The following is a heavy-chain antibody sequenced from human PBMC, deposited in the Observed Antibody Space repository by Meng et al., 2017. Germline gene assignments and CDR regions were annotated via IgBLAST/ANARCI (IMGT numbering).Heavy chain of an antibody. V-gene: IGHV1-2*06. Sequence: GRLWQSGCEVKKRGVSVKVSCKASGYTFTGYYMHWVRQATGQGLEWMGRINPNSGGTNYAQKFQGRVTMTRDTSISTAYMELSRLRSDDTAVYYCARSIVATMVFDYWGQGTLVTVSS. CDR1: GYTFTGYY. CDR2: INPNSGGT. J-gene: IGHJ4*02. CDR3: ARSIVATMVFDY. D-gene: IGHD5-12*01.